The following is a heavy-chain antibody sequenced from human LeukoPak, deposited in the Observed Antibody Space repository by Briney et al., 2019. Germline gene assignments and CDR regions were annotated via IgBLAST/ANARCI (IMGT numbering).Heavy chain of an antibody. CDR1: GFTFSSYA. CDR3: ARDHHVYSSSWYDAFDI. D-gene: IGHD6-13*01. CDR2: ISYDGSNK. J-gene: IGHJ3*02. V-gene: IGHV3-30-3*01. Sequence: GGSLRLSCAASGFTFSSYAMHWVRQAPGKGLEWVAVISYDGSNKYYADSVKGRFTISRDNFKNTLYLQMNSLRAEDTAVYYCARDHHVYSSSWYDAFDIWGQGTMVTVSS.